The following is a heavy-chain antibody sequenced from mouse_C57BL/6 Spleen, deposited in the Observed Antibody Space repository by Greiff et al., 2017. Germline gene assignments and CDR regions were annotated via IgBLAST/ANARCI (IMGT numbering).Heavy chain of an antibody. D-gene: IGHD1-1*01. CDR3: ARWGYGSNYEAMDY. J-gene: IGHJ4*01. V-gene: IGHV1-42*01. CDR2: INPSTGGT. Sequence: VHVKQSGPELVKPGASVKISCKASGYSFTGYYMNWVKQSPEKSLEWIGEINPSTGGTTYNQKFKAKATLTVDKSSSTAYMQLKSLTSENSAVYYGARWGYGSNYEAMDYWGQGTSVTVSS. CDR1: GYSFTGYY.